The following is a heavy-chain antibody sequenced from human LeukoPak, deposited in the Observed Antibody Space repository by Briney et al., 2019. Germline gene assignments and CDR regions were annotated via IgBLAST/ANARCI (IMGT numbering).Heavy chain of an antibody. Sequence: PGGSLRLSCAASGFTFDDYTMHWVRLPPGKGLEWVSLISWDGDSTYYADSVKGRFTISRDNSKNTLYLQMNSLRAEDTAVYYCARPSEAAADYYYYGMDVWGQGTTVTVSS. J-gene: IGHJ6*02. CDR1: GFTFDDYT. D-gene: IGHD6-13*01. V-gene: IGHV3-43*01. CDR3: ARPSEAAADYYYYGMDV. CDR2: ISWDGDST.